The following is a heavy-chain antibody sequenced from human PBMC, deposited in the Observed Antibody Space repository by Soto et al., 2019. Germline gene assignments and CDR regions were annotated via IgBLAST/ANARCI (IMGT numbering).Heavy chain of an antibody. Sequence: SETLSLTCTVPGDSISSGGYYWSWIRQHPGKGLEWIGYIYYSGSTYYNPSLKSRVTISVDTSKNQFSLKLSSVTAADTAVYYCARGIAARPFDYWGQGTLVTVSS. D-gene: IGHD6-6*01. V-gene: IGHV4-31*03. CDR3: ARGIAARPFDY. J-gene: IGHJ4*02. CDR2: IYYSGST. CDR1: GDSISSGGYY.